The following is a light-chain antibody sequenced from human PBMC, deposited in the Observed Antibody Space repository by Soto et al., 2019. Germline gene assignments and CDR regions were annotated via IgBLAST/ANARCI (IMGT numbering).Light chain of an antibody. V-gene: IGLV2-23*03. CDR2: EGS. CDR1: SSDVGSYNL. J-gene: IGLJ1*01. CDR3: CSYAGSSTFV. Sequence: QSALPQHPSVSGSPGQPVTIYCTGISSDVGSYNLVSWYQQHPGKALKLMIYEGSKRPSGVSNRFSGSKSGNADSLTISGLQAEDEADYYCCSYAGSSTFVFGIGTKVTV.